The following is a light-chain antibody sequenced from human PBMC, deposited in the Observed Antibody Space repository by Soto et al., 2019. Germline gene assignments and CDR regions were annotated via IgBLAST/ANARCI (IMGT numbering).Light chain of an antibody. CDR3: QQYNSYPKWT. Sequence: DIQMTQSPSSLSASIGDRVTITFRASQSISSWLAWYQQKPGKAPKLLIYDASSLESGVPSRFSGSGSGTEFTLTISSLQPDDFATYYCQQYNSYPKWTFGQGTKVDIK. CDR1: QSISSW. CDR2: DAS. J-gene: IGKJ1*01. V-gene: IGKV1-5*01.